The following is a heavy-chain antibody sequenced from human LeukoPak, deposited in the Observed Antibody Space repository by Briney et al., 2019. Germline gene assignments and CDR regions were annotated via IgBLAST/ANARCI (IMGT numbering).Heavy chain of an antibody. V-gene: IGHV3-7*04. J-gene: IGHJ4*02. Sequence: AGGSLRLSCAASGFTFSSYWRSWIRQAPGKGLKWVANIKEDGSDKNYVDSVRGRFTISRDNAKNALYLQMNSLRAEDTAVYYCGREVPGGTTSLDCWGQGTVVTVSP. CDR1: GFTFSSYW. D-gene: IGHD1-7*01. CDR2: IKEDGSDK. CDR3: GREVPGGTTSLDC.